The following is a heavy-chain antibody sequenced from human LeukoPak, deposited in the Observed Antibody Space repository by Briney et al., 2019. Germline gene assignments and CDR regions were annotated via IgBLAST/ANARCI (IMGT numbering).Heavy chain of an antibody. D-gene: IGHD2/OR15-2a*01. J-gene: IGHJ3*02. CDR2: IGVGNGNT. Sequence: SVKVPCRASGLSFSTSAIQWVRQARGQTLEWTGWIGVGNGNTKYAQKLQERITITRDMSTNTAYMELSSLTSEDTAVYYCAAETYIQGCCNFDIWGQGTMVTVSS. CDR3: AAETYIQGCCNFDI. CDR1: GLSFSTSA. V-gene: IGHV1-58*02.